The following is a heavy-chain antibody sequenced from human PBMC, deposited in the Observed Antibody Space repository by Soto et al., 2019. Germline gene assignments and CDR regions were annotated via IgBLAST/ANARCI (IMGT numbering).Heavy chain of an antibody. D-gene: IGHD3-10*01. Sequence: NPSETLSLTCSVSGYSIRSGYYWGWVRQAPGKGLEWLGSVYHNGIMFHNPSFQSRVIISVDTSKNQFSLNLRSVTAADTAVYYCAALWFGELAFNYWGHGILVTVSS. CDR2: VYHNGIM. CDR1: GYSIRSGYY. CDR3: AALWFGELAFNY. V-gene: IGHV4-38-2*02. J-gene: IGHJ4*01.